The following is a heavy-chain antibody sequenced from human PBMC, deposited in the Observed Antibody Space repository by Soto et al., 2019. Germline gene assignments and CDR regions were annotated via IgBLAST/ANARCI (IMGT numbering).Heavy chain of an antibody. D-gene: IGHD5-12*01. CDR1: GVSISRDDYY. J-gene: IGHJ5*02. V-gene: IGHV4-30-4*01. CDR2: IYHSGTT. Sequence: QVQLQESGPGLVKASETLSLTCTVSGVSISRDDYYWSWIRQSPGKGLEWSGYIYHSGTTYYNPSRKSRITRSVDTSKNQCSLNLTSVTAADTAVYFCARDIPSSGGYDNWLDPWGQGTLVTVSS. CDR3: ARDIPSSGGYDNWLDP.